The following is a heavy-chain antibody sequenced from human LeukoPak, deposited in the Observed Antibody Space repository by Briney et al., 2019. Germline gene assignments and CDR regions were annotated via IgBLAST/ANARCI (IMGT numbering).Heavy chain of an antibody. CDR3: ARDAGPSNFWSGYYPNYYYYYMDV. J-gene: IGHJ6*03. D-gene: IGHD3-3*01. CDR1: GGSISSYY. CDR2: IYTSGST. Sequence: SETLSLTCTVSGGSISSYYWSWIRQPAGKGLEWIGRIYTSGSTNYNPSLKSRVTMSVDTSKNQLSLKLSSVTAADTAVYYCARDAGPSNFWSGYYPNYYYYYMDVWGKGTTVTVSS. V-gene: IGHV4-4*07.